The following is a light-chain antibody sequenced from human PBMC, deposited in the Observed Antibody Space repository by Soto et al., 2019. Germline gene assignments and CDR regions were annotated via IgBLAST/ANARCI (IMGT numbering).Light chain of an antibody. CDR1: QSVSSSY. Sequence: EIVLTQSPGTLSLSPGERATLSCRASQSVSSSYLAWYQQKPGQAPRLLIYGASSRASGIPDRFSGSGSGTDFALTISRLEPEDFAGYYCQHSGSSLWTFGQGTKVEIK. V-gene: IGKV3-20*01. CDR2: GAS. CDR3: QHSGSSLWT. J-gene: IGKJ1*01.